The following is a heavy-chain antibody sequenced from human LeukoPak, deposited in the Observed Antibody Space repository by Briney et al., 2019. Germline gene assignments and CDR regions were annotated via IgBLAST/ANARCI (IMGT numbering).Heavy chain of an antibody. D-gene: IGHD1-1*01. CDR2: ISSSSSTI. Sequence: TGGSLRLSCAASGFTFSSYSMNWVRQAPGKGLEWVSYISSSSSTIYYADSVKGRFTISRDNAKNSLYLQMNSLRDEDTAVYYCARVQLERLGTYYFDYWGQGTLVTVSS. V-gene: IGHV3-48*02. CDR3: ARVQLERLGTYYFDY. J-gene: IGHJ4*02. CDR1: GFTFSSYS.